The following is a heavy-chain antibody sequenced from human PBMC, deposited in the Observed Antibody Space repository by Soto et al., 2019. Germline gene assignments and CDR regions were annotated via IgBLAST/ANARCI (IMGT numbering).Heavy chain of an antibody. J-gene: IGHJ6*03. CDR3: ASTIVVVVAATPGGYMDV. CDR1: SGSISSSNW. Sequence: QVQLQESGPGLVKPSGTLSLTCAVSSGSISSSNWWSWVRQPPGKGLEWIGEIYHSGSTNYNPSLMSRVTISVDKSKNQFSLKLSSVTAADTAVYYCASTIVVVVAATPGGYMDVWGKGTTVTVSS. V-gene: IGHV4-4*02. D-gene: IGHD2-15*01. CDR2: IYHSGST.